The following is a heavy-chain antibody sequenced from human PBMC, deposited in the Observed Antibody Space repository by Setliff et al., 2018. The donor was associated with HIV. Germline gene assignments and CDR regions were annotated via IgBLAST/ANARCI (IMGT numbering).Heavy chain of an antibody. CDR2: IAYDGSNK. V-gene: IGHV3-30*03. CDR1: GFTFSTYS. J-gene: IGHJ3*02. Sequence: GGSLRLSCAASGFTFSTYSMNWVRQAPGKGLEWVAVIAYDGSNKYYADSVKGRFTISRDNSKNMMNLQMNSLRAEDTALYYCARASRGDFGFDDGFDIWAKGQWSPPPQ. CDR3: ARASRGDFGFDDGFDI. D-gene: IGHD2-21*02.